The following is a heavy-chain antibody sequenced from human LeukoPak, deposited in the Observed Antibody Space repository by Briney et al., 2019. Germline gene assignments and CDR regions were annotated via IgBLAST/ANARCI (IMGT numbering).Heavy chain of an antibody. V-gene: IGHV3-11*06. J-gene: IGHJ4*02. CDR2: ISSSSSYT. CDR1: GFTFSSYA. Sequence: GGSLRLSCAASGFTFSSYAMSWIRQAPGKGLEWVSYISSSSSYTNYADSVKGRFTISRDNAKNSLYLQMNSLRAEDTAVYYCARVTDYGDYVLGDWGQGTLVTVSS. D-gene: IGHD4-17*01. CDR3: ARVTDYGDYVLGD.